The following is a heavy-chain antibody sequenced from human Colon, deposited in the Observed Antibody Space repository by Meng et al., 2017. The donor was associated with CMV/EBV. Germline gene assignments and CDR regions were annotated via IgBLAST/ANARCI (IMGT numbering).Heavy chain of an antibody. CDR3: ARVPASTMVRGVGKYYFDY. Sequence: SETLSLTCTVSGGSISSSSYYWGWIRQPPGTGLEWIGSISYSGSTYYNPSLKSRVTISVDTSNNQFSLKVSSVTAADTAVYYCARVPASTMVRGVGKYYFDYWGQGTLVTVSS. D-gene: IGHD3-10*01. J-gene: IGHJ4*02. CDR1: GGSISSSSYY. V-gene: IGHV4-39*07. CDR2: ISYSGST.